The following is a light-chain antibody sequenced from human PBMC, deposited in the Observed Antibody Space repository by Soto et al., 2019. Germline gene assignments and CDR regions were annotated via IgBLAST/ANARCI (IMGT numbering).Light chain of an antibody. CDR1: SSDVGGYNY. CDR3: TSYTSSTTLDVL. J-gene: IGLJ2*01. V-gene: IGLV2-14*01. Sequence: QYALTQPASVSGSPGQSITISCTGTSSDVGGYNYVSWYQQYPGKAPKLMIYDVSNRPSGVSNRFSGSKSGNTASLTISGLQAEDEADYYCTSYTSSTTLDVLFGGGTKLTVL. CDR2: DVS.